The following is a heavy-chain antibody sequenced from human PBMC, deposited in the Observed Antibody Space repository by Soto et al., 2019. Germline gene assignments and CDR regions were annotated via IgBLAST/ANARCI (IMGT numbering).Heavy chain of an antibody. CDR1: GYTFTHYF. D-gene: IGHD6-13*01. V-gene: IGHV1-2*04. Sequence: QEQLVQSGAEVKKPGASVTVSCKASGYTFTHYFIHWVRQAPGQGLEWMGWINPNSGGTKYAQKFQGWVTMTRDTSISTAYMQVSRLGSDDTAVYYCARGRLPAAGTGYFDYWGQGTLVTVSS. J-gene: IGHJ4*02. CDR2: INPNSGGT. CDR3: ARGRLPAAGTGYFDY.